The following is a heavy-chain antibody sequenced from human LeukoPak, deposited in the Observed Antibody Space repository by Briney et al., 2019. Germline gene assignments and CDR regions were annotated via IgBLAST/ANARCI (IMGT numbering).Heavy chain of an antibody. CDR3: AKDRWGAVASFDY. V-gene: IGHV3-30*02. CDR1: GFPFSDYV. D-gene: IGHD6-19*01. CDR2: IRYDGNNK. J-gene: IGHJ4*02. Sequence: TGGSLRLSCAASGFPFSDYVMHWVRQAPGKGLEWVAVIRYDGNNKYYADSVKGRFTIPRDNSKNMLYLQMNSLGTEDTAVYYCAKDRWGAVASFDYWGQGTLVTVSS.